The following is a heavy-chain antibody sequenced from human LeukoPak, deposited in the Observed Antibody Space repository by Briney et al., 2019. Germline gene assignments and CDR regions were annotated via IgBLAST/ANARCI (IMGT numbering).Heavy chain of an antibody. CDR1: GFPFNSYA. J-gene: IGHJ4*02. CDR2: ISGSGGST. V-gene: IGHV3-23*01. D-gene: IGHD6-19*01. Sequence: GSPRLSCAASGFPFNSYALSRVRPAPGEGLEWVSAISGSGGSTYYADSVKGRFTISRDNSKNTLYLQMNNLRVEDTAVYYCAKDTVAGFGNYWGQGTLVTVSP. CDR3: AKDTVAGFGNY.